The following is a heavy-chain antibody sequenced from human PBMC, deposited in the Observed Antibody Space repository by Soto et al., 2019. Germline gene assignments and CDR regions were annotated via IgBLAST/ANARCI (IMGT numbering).Heavy chain of an antibody. J-gene: IGHJ4*02. V-gene: IGHV1-2*02. CDR1: RYTFIDYY. CDR3: ARPPGYISDWYYFDL. Sequence: QVQLVQSGAEVKKPGASVKVSCEGSRYTFIDYYMHWVRQAPGQGFEWMGRISPKSGGTNYAQKFQGRVTMTWDTSLNTAYMELSSLMSEDTAVYYCARPPGYISDWYYFDLWGQGTLVTVSS. D-gene: IGHD6-19*01. CDR2: ISPKSGGT.